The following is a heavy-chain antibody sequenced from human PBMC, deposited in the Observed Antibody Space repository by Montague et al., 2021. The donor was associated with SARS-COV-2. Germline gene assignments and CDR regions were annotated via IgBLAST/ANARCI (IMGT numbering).Heavy chain of an antibody. V-gene: IGHV6-1*01. CDR3: ARDLYWAFDA. Sequence: YAVSVQSRITITADTSKNQFSLHLNPVTPEDTAVYYCARDLYWAFDAWGLGTTVTVSA. J-gene: IGHJ3*01. D-gene: IGHD2-8*02.